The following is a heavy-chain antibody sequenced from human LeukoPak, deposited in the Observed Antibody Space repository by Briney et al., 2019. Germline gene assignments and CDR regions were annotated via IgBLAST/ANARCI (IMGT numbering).Heavy chain of an antibody. Sequence: GRSLRLSCAASGFTFSSYAVHWVRQAPGKGLEWVAVISYDGSNKYYADSVKGRFTISRDNSKNTLYLQMNSLRAEDTAVYYCARDANYYGSGATIDYWGQGTLVTVSS. CDR3: ARDANYYGSGATIDY. CDR2: ISYDGSNK. D-gene: IGHD3-10*01. CDR1: GFTFSSYA. J-gene: IGHJ4*02. V-gene: IGHV3-30-3*01.